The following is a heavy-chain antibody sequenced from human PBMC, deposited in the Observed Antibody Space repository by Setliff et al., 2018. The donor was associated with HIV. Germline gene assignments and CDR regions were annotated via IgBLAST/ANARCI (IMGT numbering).Heavy chain of an antibody. CDR3: ARAIGDASGGGLDV. CDR1: GGSISFYY. CDR2: TFDNGST. J-gene: IGHJ6*02. D-gene: IGHD2-15*01. V-gene: IGHV4-59*01. Sequence: PSETLSLTCSISGGSISFYYWNWLRQTPGRGLEWIAYTFDNGSTNYNPSLKSRVTISVDTSKNQFSLKLSSVTAADTAVYYCARAIGDASGGGLDVWGPGTTVTV.